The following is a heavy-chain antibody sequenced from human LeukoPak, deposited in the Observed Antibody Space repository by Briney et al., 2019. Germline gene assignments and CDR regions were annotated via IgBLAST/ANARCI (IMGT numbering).Heavy chain of an antibody. Sequence: SETLSLTCTVSGGSLSGYWWTWIRQPAGKAPECIGRIYSSGITNYNPSLESRVVMSIDTSKNQFSLRLMSVTAADTAVYFCARISGRKGGNDWYLWFDPWGQGTLVTVSS. CDR2: IYSSGIT. V-gene: IGHV4-4*07. D-gene: IGHD5-12*01. CDR1: GGSLSGYW. CDR3: ARISGRKGGNDWYLWFDP. J-gene: IGHJ5*02.